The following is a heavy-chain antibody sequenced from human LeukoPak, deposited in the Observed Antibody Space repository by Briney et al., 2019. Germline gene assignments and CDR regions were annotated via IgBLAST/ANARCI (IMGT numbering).Heavy chain of an antibody. CDR3: ARDRNRYRNSWENWFDP. CDR2: IYYSGST. CDR1: GGSISSYY. Sequence: SETLSLTCTVSGGSISSYYWSWLRQPPGKGLEWLGYIYYSGSTNYNPSLKSRVTISVDTSKNQFSLKLSSVTAADTAVYYCARDRNRYRNSWENWFDPWGQGTLVTVSS. V-gene: IGHV4-59*01. D-gene: IGHD6-13*01. J-gene: IGHJ5*02.